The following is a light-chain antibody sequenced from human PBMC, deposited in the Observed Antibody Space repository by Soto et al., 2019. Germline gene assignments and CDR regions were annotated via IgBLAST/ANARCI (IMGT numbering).Light chain of an antibody. Sequence: EVVLTQSPATLSLSPGERATLSCRASQSVSGYLAWYQQKPGQAPRLLIYDTFNRATGTPARFSGSGSGTDFTLTISNLEPEDFAVXYCQHRSSWPITYGGGTKVEIK. CDR2: DTF. CDR3: QHRSSWPIT. V-gene: IGKV3-11*01. CDR1: QSVSGY. J-gene: IGKJ4*01.